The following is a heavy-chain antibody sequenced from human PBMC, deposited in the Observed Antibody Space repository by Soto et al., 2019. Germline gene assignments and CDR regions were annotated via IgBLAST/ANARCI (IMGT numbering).Heavy chain of an antibody. V-gene: IGHV1-2*02. D-gene: IGHD2-21*02. CDR2: INPNTGGT. J-gene: IGHJ3*02. CDR1: GYTFTGYY. Sequence: ASVKVSCKXSGYTFTGYYIHWVRQAPGQGLEWMGWINPNTGGTNYAQKFQGRVTMTRDTSITTAYMELSRLRSDDTAVFYCAREEGHGGNFDAFDMWGQGTMVTVSS. CDR3: AREEGHGGNFDAFDM.